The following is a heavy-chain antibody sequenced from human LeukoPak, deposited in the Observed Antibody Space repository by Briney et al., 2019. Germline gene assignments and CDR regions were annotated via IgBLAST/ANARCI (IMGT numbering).Heavy chain of an antibody. V-gene: IGHV3-30-3*02. CDR2: ISYDGSNK. CDR3: AKCGGYESCMYHFDY. J-gene: IGHJ4*02. CDR1: GFTFSSYA. Sequence: GRSLRLSCAASGFTFSSYAMHWVRQAPGKGLEWVAVISYDGSNKYYADSVKGRFTISRDNSKNTLYLQMNSLRVEDTAVYYCAKCGGYESCMYHFDYWGQGTLVTVSS. D-gene: IGHD3-16*01.